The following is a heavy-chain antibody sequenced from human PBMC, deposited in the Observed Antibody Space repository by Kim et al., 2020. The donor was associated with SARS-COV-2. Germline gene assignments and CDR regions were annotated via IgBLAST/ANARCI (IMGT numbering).Heavy chain of an antibody. CDR2: IRISDGAI. Sequence: ETLSLTCAASGFTFSDYSMNWVRQAPGKGLEWISYIRISDGAIFYADSVRGRFTISTDNAKNSLYLQMNSLRAEDTAVYYCARDLGYSFDYWGQGSLVT. J-gene: IGHJ4*02. V-gene: IGHV3-48*04. CDR3: ARDLGYSFDY. D-gene: IGHD2-21*01. CDR1: GFTFSDYS.